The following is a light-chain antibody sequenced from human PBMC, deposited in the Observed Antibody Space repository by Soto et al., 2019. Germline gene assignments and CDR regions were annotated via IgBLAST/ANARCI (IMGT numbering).Light chain of an antibody. CDR1: QDISNY. CDR2: DAS. V-gene: IGKV1-27*01. Sequence: DMQMTQSPSSLSASIGDRVTITCRASQDISNYLAWYQQTPGTVPKLLIYDASTLRSGVPSRFSGRGSGTEFTLTISSLQPEDVATYYCQKYRSLTPWTFGQGTKVEI. CDR3: QKYRSLTPWT. J-gene: IGKJ1*01.